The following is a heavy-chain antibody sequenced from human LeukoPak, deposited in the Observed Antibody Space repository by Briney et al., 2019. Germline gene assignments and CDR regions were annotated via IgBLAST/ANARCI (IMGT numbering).Heavy chain of an antibody. CDR3: AREGVGIKDLDY. J-gene: IGHJ4*02. Sequence: GGSLRLSCAASGFTVISNYMSWVRQAPGKGLEWVSVIYSGGSTYYADSVKGRFTISRDNSKNTLYLQMNSLRAEDTAVYYCAREGVGIKDLDYWGQGTLVTVSS. CDR1: GFTVISNY. CDR2: IYSGGST. D-gene: IGHD1-26*01. V-gene: IGHV3-66*01.